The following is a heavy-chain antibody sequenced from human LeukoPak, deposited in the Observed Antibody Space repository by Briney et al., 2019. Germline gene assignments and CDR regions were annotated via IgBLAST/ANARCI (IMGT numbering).Heavy chain of an antibody. Sequence: ASVKVSCKASGYTFTSCGINWVRQAPGQGLEWMGWISAYNGNTNYAQKLQGRVTMTTDTSTSTAYMELRSLRSDDTAVYYCARGGYYDSSGSPDYWGQGTLVTVSS. CDR3: ARGGYYDSSGSPDY. D-gene: IGHD3-22*01. J-gene: IGHJ4*02. V-gene: IGHV1-18*01. CDR1: GYTFTSCG. CDR2: ISAYNGNT.